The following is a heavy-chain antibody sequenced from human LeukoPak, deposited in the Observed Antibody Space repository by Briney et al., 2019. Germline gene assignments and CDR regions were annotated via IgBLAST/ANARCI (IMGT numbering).Heavy chain of an antibody. CDR1: GGSISSYY. CDR2: IYYSGST. D-gene: IGHD3-3*01. J-gene: IGHJ4*02. Sequence: SETLSLTCTVSGGSISSYYWSWIRQPPGKGLEWIGYIYYSGSTNYNPSLKSRVTISVDTSKNQFSLKLSSVTAADTAVYYCARGRTYYDFWSGYYTGLDYWGQGTLVTVSS. V-gene: IGHV4-59*12. CDR3: ARGRTYYDFWSGYYTGLDY.